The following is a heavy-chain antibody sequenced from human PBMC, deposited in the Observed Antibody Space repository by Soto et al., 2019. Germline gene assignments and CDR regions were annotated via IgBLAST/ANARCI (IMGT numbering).Heavy chain of an antibody. CDR1: GFTFSSYA. CDR3: AKEEDGVYYYGSSGYYLDY. J-gene: IGHJ4*02. Sequence: EVQLLDSGGGLLQPGGSLRLSCAASGFTFSSYAMSWVRQAPGKGLECGSAISGSGGSTYYADSLKGRFTISRDNSKNTLCLQMNGLRAEDTAVYYCAKEEDGVYYYGSSGYYLDYWGQGTLVTVSS. D-gene: IGHD3-22*01. V-gene: IGHV3-23*01. CDR2: ISGSGGST.